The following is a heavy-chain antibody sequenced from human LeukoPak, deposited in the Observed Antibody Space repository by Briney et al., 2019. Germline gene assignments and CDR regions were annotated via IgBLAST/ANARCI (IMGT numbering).Heavy chain of an antibody. CDR2: IIPIFGTA. CDR3: ARAPLYKITIFGGGYYYYYMDV. V-gene: IGHV1-69*13. J-gene: IGHJ6*03. CDR1: GGTFSSYA. D-gene: IGHD3-3*01. Sequence: SVKVSCKASGGTFSSYAISWVRQAPGQGLEWMGGIIPIFGTANYAQKFQGRVTITADESTSTAYMELSSLRSEDTAVYYCARAPLYKITIFGGGYYYYYMDVWGKGTTVTVSS.